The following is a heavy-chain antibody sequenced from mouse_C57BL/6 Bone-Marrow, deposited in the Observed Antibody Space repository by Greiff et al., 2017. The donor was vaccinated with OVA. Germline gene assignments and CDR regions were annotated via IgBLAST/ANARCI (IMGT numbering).Heavy chain of an antibody. Sequence: VKLQQSGAELVKPGASVKISCKASGYAFSSYWMHWVKQRPGKGLEWIGQIYPGDGDTNYNGKFKGKATLTADKSSSTAYMQLSSLTSEDSAVDCCARSLVTPDYWGQGTTLTVSS. D-gene: IGHD2-2*01. J-gene: IGHJ2*01. V-gene: IGHV1-80*01. CDR3: ARSLVTPDY. CDR1: GYAFSSYW. CDR2: IYPGDGDT.